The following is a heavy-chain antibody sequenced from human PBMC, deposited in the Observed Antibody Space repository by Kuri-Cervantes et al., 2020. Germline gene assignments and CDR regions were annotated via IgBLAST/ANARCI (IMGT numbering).Heavy chain of an antibody. CDR2: IWYDGSNK. CDR3: ANRRTLYYYDSSGYLMDV. Sequence: GGSLRLSCAASGFTFSSYGMHWVRQAPGKGLEWVAVIWYDGSNKYYADSVKGRFTISRDNSKNTLYLHMNSLRAEDTAVYYCANRRTLYYYDSSGYLMDVWGQGTTVTVSS. D-gene: IGHD3-22*01. CDR1: GFTFSSYG. V-gene: IGHV3-33*06. J-gene: IGHJ6*02.